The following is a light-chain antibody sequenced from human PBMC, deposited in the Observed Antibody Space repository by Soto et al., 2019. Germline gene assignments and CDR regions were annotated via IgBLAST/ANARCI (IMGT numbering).Light chain of an antibody. CDR2: NTN. V-gene: IGLV8-61*01. CDR3: ALYVGSGIHWV. J-gene: IGLJ3*02. CDR1: SGSVSTRNY. Sequence: QTVVTQEPSFSVSPGGTVTLTCGLTSGSVSTRNYPSWYQQIPGQAPRTLIYNTNTRSSGVPDRFPGSILGNKAALTITGAQAADESDYYCALYVGSGIHWVFGGGTKLTVL.